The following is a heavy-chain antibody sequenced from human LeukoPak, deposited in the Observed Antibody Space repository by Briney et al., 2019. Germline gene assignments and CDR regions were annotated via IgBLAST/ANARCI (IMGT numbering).Heavy chain of an antibody. CDR2: MWYDGSNK. CDR3: AKDSTVTTAGFDY. CDR1: GFTFSSYG. V-gene: IGHV3-33*06. Sequence: GGSLRLSCAASGFTFSSYGMHWVRQAPGKGLEWVAVMWYDGSNKYYADSVKGRFTISRDNSKNTLYLQMNSLRAEDTAVYYCAKDSTVTTAGFDYWGQGTLVTVSS. D-gene: IGHD4-17*01. J-gene: IGHJ4*02.